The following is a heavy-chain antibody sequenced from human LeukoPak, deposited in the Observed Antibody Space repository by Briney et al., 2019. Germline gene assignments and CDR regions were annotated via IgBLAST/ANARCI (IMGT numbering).Heavy chain of an antibody. CDR2: ITNSGKT. CDR1: GDSISSTGRH. V-gene: IGHV4-31*03. D-gene: IGHD3-10*01. J-gene: IGHJ4*02. CDR3: ATASGNSFFDY. Sequence: SQTLSLTCTVSGDSISSTGRHWTWIRQLPGKGLEWIGYITNSGKTYYPPSLRSRLTISVDTSANQFSLRLSALTAADTAMYYCATASGNSFFDYWGQGTLVIVSS.